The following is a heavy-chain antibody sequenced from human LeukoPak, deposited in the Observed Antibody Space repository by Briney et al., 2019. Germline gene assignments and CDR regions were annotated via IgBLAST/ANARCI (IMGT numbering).Heavy chain of an antibody. Sequence: SETLSLTCTLSGGSISSGDYYWSWIRQPPGKCLEWIGYIYYSGSTYYNPSLKSRVTISVDTSKNQFSLKLSSVTAADTAVYYCARVFTVVTPLYFDYWGQGTLVTVSS. CDR3: ARVFTVVTPLYFDY. V-gene: IGHV4-30-4*08. D-gene: IGHD4-23*01. J-gene: IGHJ4*02. CDR1: GGSISSGDYY. CDR2: IYYSGST.